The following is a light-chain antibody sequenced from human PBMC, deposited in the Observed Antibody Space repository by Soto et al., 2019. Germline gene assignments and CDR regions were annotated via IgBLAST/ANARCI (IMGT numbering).Light chain of an antibody. V-gene: IGKV3-11*01. J-gene: IGKJ4*01. Sequence: DIVFTQSPATLSLSPGERATLSCRASQGVSNYLAWYQQRPGQAPRLLIYDASNRATGIPARFSGSGSGTDFTLTISSLEPEDFAVYYCQQRSHGLTFGGGTKVDIK. CDR3: QQRSHGLT. CDR2: DAS. CDR1: QGVSNY.